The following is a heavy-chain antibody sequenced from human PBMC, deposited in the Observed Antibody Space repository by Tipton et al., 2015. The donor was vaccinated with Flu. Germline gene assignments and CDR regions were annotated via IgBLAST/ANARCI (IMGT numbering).Heavy chain of an antibody. CDR1: GFSVSATY. Sequence: PRLSCAVSGFSVSATYVTWVRQAPGKGLEWVSVIGGNGGTSYADSVKGRFTISRDISKNLVYLHMESLRVEDTATYYCGKITSWGQGTLVTVSS. D-gene: IGHD1-14*01. J-gene: IGHJ4*02. V-gene: IGHV3-53*01. CDR2: IGGNGGT. CDR3: GKITS.